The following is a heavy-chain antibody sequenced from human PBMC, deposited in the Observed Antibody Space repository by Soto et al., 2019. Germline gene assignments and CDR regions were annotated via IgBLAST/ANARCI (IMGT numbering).Heavy chain of an antibody. CDR3: ARGLRFLEWLTHLDY. CDR2: INTSNDNT. Sequence: ASVKVSCKASGYTFTNYGISWVRQAPGEGLEWVRWINTSNDNTHYAQKLQGRLTLTTDTSTSTAYMELRSLRSDDTAVYYCARGLRFLEWLTHLDYWGQGTLVTVSS. V-gene: IGHV1-18*01. CDR1: GYTFTNYG. J-gene: IGHJ4*02. D-gene: IGHD3-3*01.